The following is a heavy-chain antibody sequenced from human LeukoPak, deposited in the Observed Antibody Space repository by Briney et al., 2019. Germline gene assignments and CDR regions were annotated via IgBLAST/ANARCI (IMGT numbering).Heavy chain of an antibody. J-gene: IGHJ4*02. Sequence: GGSLRLSCAASGFTFSNYWMTWVRQPPGKGLEWVANKKEDGSEKYYVDSVRGRFTISRDNAKNSLYLQMKSLRVEDTAVYYCASQRFLDYWGQGTLVTVSS. CDR3: ASQRFLDY. CDR1: GFTFSNYW. D-gene: IGHD3-3*01. V-gene: IGHV3-7*01. CDR2: KKEDGSEK.